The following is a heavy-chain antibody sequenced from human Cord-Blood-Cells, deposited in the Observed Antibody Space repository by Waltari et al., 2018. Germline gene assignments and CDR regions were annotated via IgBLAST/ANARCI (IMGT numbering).Heavy chain of an antibody. V-gene: IGHV3-7*01. D-gene: IGHD6-13*01. CDR1: GFTFSSYW. CDR2: IKQDGSEK. Sequence: EVQLVESGGGLVQPGGSLRLSCAASGFTFSSYWMSWVRQAPGKGLEWVANIKQDGSEKYYMDAVKGRFTISRDNAKNSLYLQMNSLRAEDTAVYYCARELERIFSSSWYYYYYGMDVWGQGTTVTVSS. CDR3: ARELERIFSSSWYYYYYGMDV. J-gene: IGHJ6*02.